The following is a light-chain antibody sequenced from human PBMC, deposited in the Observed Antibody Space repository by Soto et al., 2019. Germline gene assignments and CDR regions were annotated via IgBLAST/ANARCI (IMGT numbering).Light chain of an antibody. CDR3: QQYNNWPFT. Sequence: EIVLTQSPATLSLSPGERATLSCRASPSVTNYLAWYQQKPGQAPRLLIYGASTRATGIPASFIGNGSGTEFTLTASSLQPEDFAVYYCQQYNNWPFTFGPGTKVDIK. CDR2: GAS. J-gene: IGKJ3*01. CDR1: PSVTNY. V-gene: IGKV3-15*01.